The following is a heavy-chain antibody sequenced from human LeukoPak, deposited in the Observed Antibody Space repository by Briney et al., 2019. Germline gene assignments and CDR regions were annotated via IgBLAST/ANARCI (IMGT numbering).Heavy chain of an antibody. CDR2: LNHSGST. V-gene: IGHV4-34*01. CDR1: GGSFCGYY. CDR3: ARRLSGYSSGWYGGEFDY. D-gene: IGHD6-19*01. J-gene: IGHJ4*02. Sequence: SENLSFTCAGYGGSFCGYYWSWIRQPPGKGLEWIVELNHSGSTNYKPSLKSLVTISVKTSKNEFSLMLSSVTAADTAVYYCARRLSGYSSGWYGGEFDYWGQGTLVTVSS.